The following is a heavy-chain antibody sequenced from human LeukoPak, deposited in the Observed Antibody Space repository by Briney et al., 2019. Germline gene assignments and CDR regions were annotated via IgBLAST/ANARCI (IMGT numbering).Heavy chain of an antibody. CDR1: GFTFSNYG. CDR3: AKRPASGSFFDN. D-gene: IGHD3-10*01. V-gene: IGHV3-23*01. Sequence: GGFLRLSCAASGFTFSNYGMTWVRQAPGEGLEWVSSISDSGDNTYYADSVKGRFTISRDSSKNTLFLEMNSLRAEDTGIYYCAKRPASGSFFDNWGQGTLVTVSS. J-gene: IGHJ4*02. CDR2: ISDSGDNT.